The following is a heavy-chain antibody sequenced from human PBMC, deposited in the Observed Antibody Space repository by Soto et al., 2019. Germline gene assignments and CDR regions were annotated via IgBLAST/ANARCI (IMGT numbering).Heavy chain of an antibody. CDR3: ARSGVVVVAATDTDAFDI. V-gene: IGHV4-30-2*01. Sequence: SETLSLTCAVSGGSISSGGYSWSWIRQPPGKGLEWIGYIYHSGSTYYNPSLKSRVTISVDRSKNQSSLKLSSVTAADTAVYYCARSGVVVVAATDTDAFDIWGQGTMVTVSS. CDR1: GGSISSGGYS. CDR2: IYHSGST. D-gene: IGHD2-15*01. J-gene: IGHJ3*02.